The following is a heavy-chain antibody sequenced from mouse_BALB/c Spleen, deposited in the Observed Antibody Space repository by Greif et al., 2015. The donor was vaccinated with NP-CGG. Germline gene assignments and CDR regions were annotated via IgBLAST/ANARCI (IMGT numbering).Heavy chain of an antibody. D-gene: IGHD2-3*01. CDR1: GYTLTGYY. CDR2: INPSNGGT. CDR3: TRGNDGYYPDY. Sequence: QVQLQQSGAELVKPGASVKLSCKASGYTLTGYYMYWVKQRPGQGLEWIGEINPSNGGTNFNEKFKSKATLTVDKSSSTAYMQLSSLTSEDSAVYYCTRGNDGYYPDYWGQGTTLTVSS. J-gene: IGHJ2*01. V-gene: IGHV1S81*02.